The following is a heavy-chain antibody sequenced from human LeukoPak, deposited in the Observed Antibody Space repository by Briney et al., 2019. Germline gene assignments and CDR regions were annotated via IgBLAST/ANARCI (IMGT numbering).Heavy chain of an antibody. D-gene: IGHD5-12*01. CDR3: AREISGYDYVNSYFDY. Sequence: SETLSLTCTVSGGSFSNGGYFWSCIRQHPGKGLEWIGSISYSGSTYYNPSLKSRVTISLDTSKNHFSLKLSAVTAADTAVYYCAREISGYDYVNSYFDYWGQGTLVTVSS. V-gene: IGHV4-31*03. J-gene: IGHJ4*02. CDR2: ISYSGST. CDR1: GGSFSNGGYF.